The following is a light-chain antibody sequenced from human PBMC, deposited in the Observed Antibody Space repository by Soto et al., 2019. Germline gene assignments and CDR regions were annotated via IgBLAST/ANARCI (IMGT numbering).Light chain of an antibody. CDR1: QTINSY. CDR3: QQSYRTRFT. V-gene: IGKV1-39*01. J-gene: IGKJ3*01. CDR2: AAS. Sequence: DIQMTQSPSSLSASAGDRVTIICRARQTINSYLNWYQHKPGKAPKLLIYAASRLQSGVPSRFSGSGSGTDFTLTISNLPPEDVATYYCQQSYRTRFTFGHGTKVDLK.